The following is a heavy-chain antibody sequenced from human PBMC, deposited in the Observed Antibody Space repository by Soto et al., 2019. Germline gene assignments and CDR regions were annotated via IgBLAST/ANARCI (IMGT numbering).Heavy chain of an antibody. J-gene: IGHJ6*03. CDR1: GGYISSYY. V-gene: IGHV4-59*01. Sequence: SELLCLTCTVSGGYISSYYWSWIRQPPGKGLEWIGYIYYSGSTNYNPSLKSRVTISVDTSKNQFSLKLSSVTAADTAVYYCARVTGYYYYYMDVWGKGTTVTVSS. CDR2: IYYSGST. CDR3: ARVTGYYYYYMDV.